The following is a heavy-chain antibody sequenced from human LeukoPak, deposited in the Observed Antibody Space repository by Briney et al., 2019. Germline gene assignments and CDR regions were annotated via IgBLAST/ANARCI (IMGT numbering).Heavy chain of an antibody. J-gene: IGHJ4*02. Sequence: GGSLRLSCAASGFTVSSNYMSWVRQAPGKGLEWVSVIYSGGSSYYADSVKGRFALSRDNSKNTLYLQMNSLRAEDTAVYYCARGGRSSGGYLYNFDYWGQGTLVTVSS. D-gene: IGHD1-26*01. CDR3: ARGGRSSGGYLYNFDY. V-gene: IGHV3-53*01. CDR2: IYSGGSS. CDR1: GFTVSSNY.